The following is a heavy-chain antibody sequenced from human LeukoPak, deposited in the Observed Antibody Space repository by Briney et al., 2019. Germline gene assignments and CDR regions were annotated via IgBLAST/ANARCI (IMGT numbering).Heavy chain of an antibody. V-gene: IGHV4-4*07. Sequence: PETLSLTCSVSGGSLSSYWWSWIRQPAGKGLEFIGRIYTTGRTNYNPSLKSRVSMSVDTSKNKFSLELRSVTAADTAVYFCARGGYTISSYIFDYWGQGALVTVSS. CDR3: ARGGYTISSYIFDY. J-gene: IGHJ4*02. CDR1: GGSLSSYW. D-gene: IGHD3-16*02. CDR2: IYTTGRT.